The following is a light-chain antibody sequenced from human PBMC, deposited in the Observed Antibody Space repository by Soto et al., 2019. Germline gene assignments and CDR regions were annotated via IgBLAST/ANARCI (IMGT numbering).Light chain of an antibody. Sequence: EFVLTQSPGTLSLSPGERAILSCRASQSVTSTYIAWYQQKPGQAPRLLIYGASSRATGIPDRFSGSGSGTDFTLTISRLEAEDFAVYYCQYYSSSPPTTFGQGTKLEIK. J-gene: IGKJ2*01. CDR2: GAS. CDR1: QSVTSTY. V-gene: IGKV3-20*01. CDR3: QYYSSSPPTT.